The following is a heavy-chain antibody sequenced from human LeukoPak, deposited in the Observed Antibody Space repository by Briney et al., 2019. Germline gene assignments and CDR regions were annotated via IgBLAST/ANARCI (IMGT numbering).Heavy chain of an antibody. J-gene: IGHJ4*02. V-gene: IGHV3-74*01. D-gene: IGHD1-26*01. Sequence: GGSLRLSCAASGFTFGSYWMLWVRQAPGKGLVWVSRINSDGSSTNYADSVEGRFTISRDNAKNTLYLQMNSLRAEDTVVYYCARAYSGRPELDYWGQGTLVTVSS. CDR2: INSDGSST. CDR3: ARAYSGRPELDY. CDR1: GFTFGSYW.